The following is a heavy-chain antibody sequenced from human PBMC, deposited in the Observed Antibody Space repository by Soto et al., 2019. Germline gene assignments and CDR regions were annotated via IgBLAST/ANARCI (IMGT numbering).Heavy chain of an antibody. D-gene: IGHD2-2*01. CDR2: IKSKSDGGTT. Sequence: GGSLRLSCAASGFTFSNAWMSWVRQAPGKGLEWVGRIKSKSDGGTTDYAAPVKGRFTITRDDSKNTLYLQMNSLKTEDTAVYYCTTVYCSSTSCYYYYGMDVWGQGTTVTVSS. CDR3: TTVYCSSTSCYYYYGMDV. J-gene: IGHJ6*02. CDR1: GFTFSNAW. V-gene: IGHV3-15*01.